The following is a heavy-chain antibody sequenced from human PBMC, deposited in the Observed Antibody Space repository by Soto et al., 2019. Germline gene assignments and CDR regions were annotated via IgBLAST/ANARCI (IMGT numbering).Heavy chain of an antibody. CDR2: IYPSDSDT. V-gene: IGHV5-51*01. CDR1: GYSFTTSW. CDR3: ARTWDYYYMDV. J-gene: IGHJ6*03. D-gene: IGHD3-16*01. Sequence: GESLKISCKGSGYSFTTSWIGWVRQMPGKGLEWMGIIYPSDSDTRYSPSFQGQVTISADKSISTAYPQWSSLKASDTAMYFCARTWDYYYMDVWGKGTTVTVSS.